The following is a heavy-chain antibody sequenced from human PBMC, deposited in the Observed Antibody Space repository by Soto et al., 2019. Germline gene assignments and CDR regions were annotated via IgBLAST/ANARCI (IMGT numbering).Heavy chain of an antibody. CDR1: GYTFTAYY. V-gene: IGHV1-2*02. CDR2: IDPDSGVT. Sequence: QVQLVQSGAEVKKPGASVKVSCKASGYTFTAYYMHWVRQAPGQGLEWMGWIDPDSGVTNYAQKFQGRVTMTRDTSMSTAYMKLSRLRSDDTAVYYCAKNLMVTLPDGFDMWGQGTMLTVSS. D-gene: IGHD5-18*01. J-gene: IGHJ3*02. CDR3: AKNLMVTLPDGFDM.